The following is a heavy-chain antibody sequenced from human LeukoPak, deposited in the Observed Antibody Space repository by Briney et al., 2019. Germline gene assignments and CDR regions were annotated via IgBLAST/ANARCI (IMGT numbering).Heavy chain of an antibody. D-gene: IGHD3-10*01. V-gene: IGHV4-59*01. CDR3: ARGGVNYKIAGP. Sequence: SETLSLTCTVSGGSLTSYYWSWIRPPPGKGLEWIGDIYHIGSTNYNPSLQSRVTISVDPSKNHFSLKLSSVTAADTAVYYCARGGVNYKIAGPWGQGALVTVSS. CDR1: GGSLTSYY. J-gene: IGHJ5*02. CDR2: IYHIGST.